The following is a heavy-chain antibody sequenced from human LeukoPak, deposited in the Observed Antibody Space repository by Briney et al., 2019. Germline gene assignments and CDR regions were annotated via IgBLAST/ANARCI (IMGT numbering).Heavy chain of an antibody. D-gene: IGHD2-2*01. CDR2: IIPIFGTA. J-gene: IGHJ6*03. CDR3: ARDRRYCSGTSCLYYMDV. Sequence: SVKVSCKASGGTFSSYAISWVRQAPGQGLEWMGGIIPIFGTANYAQKFQGRVTITADESTSTAYMELSSLRSEDTAVYYCARDRRYCSGTSCLYYMDVWGKGTTVTVSS. CDR1: GGTFSSYA. V-gene: IGHV1-69*13.